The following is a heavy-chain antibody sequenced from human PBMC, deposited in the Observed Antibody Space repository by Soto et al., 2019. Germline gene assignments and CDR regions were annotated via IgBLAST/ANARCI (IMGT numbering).Heavy chain of an antibody. CDR3: VRDSAYSFDY. D-gene: IGHD3-16*01. Sequence: EVQLVESGGGLVQPGGSLRLSCAASGFALSYYNMKWVRQAPGKGLEWISDISSSSGATYYADSVKGRFTISRDYAKNSLCLQMNNLRVEDTAIYYCVRDSAYSFDYWCHGTLVTVSS. J-gene: IGHJ5*01. CDR1: GFALSYYN. V-gene: IGHV3-48*01. CDR2: ISSSSGAT.